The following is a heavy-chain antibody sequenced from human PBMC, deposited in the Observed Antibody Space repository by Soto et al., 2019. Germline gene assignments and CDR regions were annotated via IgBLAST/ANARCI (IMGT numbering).Heavy chain of an antibody. CDR3: AKDRPNFYGPGDYYKMGGDF. CDR2: ITGSGTTT. CDR1: GFTFSVYA. D-gene: IGHD3-10*01. V-gene: IGHV3-23*01. J-gene: IGHJ4*02. Sequence: GGSLRLSCVASGFTFSVYAMSWVRQAPGKGPAWVSSITGSGTTTFYADSVQGRFTISRDNSKNTLFLQLNSLRAEDTAIYYCAKDRPNFYGPGDYYKMGGDFWGQGTLVTVSS.